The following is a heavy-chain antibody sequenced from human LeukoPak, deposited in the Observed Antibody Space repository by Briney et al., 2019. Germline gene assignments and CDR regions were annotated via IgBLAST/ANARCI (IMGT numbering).Heavy chain of an antibody. Sequence: GASLRLSCAASGFTFSAYWMDWVRQAPGKGLVWVSRVKSDGSTTVYADSVKGRFTISRDNVKNTVYLQMSSLRVEDTGVYYCARAFSGPDSWGQGTLVTVSS. D-gene: IGHD2/OR15-2a*01. J-gene: IGHJ4*02. CDR3: ARAFSGPDS. CDR1: GFTFSAYW. CDR2: VKSDGSTT. V-gene: IGHV3-74*01.